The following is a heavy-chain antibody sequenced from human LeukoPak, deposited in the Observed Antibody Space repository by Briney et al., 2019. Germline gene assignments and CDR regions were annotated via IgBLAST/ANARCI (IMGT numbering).Heavy chain of an antibody. Sequence: SETLSLTCTVSGGSISSSSYYWGWIRQPPGKGLEWIGNIYYSGSTYYNPSLKSRVTISVDTSKNQFSLKLSSVTAADAAVYYCARQTPYLYFDYWGQGTLVTVSS. D-gene: IGHD2-15*01. V-gene: IGHV4-39*01. J-gene: IGHJ4*02. CDR1: GGSISSSSYY. CDR3: ARQTPYLYFDY. CDR2: IYYSGST.